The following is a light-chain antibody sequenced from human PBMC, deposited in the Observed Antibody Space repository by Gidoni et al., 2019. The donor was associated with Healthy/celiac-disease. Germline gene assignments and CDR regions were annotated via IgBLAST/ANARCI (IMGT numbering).Light chain of an antibody. Sequence: SYGLTQPPSESVSPGQTASITCSGDKWGDKYSCWYQQKPGQSPVLVIYQYSQRPSGIPERFSGSNSGNTATLTISGTQAMDEADSYCQAWDSRTGVFGTGTKVSVL. CDR3: QAWDSRTGV. V-gene: IGLV3-1*01. CDR2: QYS. CDR1: KWGDKY. J-gene: IGLJ1*01.